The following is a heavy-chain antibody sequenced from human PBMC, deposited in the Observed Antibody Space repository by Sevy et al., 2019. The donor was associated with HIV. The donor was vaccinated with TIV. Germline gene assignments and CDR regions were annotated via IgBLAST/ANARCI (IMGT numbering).Heavy chain of an antibody. CDR1: GFTFSSYW. CDR3: ATEGYCSSTSCYKAGVWFDP. Sequence: GGSLRLSCAASGFTFSSYWMHWDRQAPGKGLVWVSRINSDGSSTSYAYSVKGRFTISRDNAKNTLYLQMNSLRAEDTAVYYCATEGYCSSTSCYKAGVWFDPWGQGTLVTVSS. J-gene: IGHJ5*02. CDR2: INSDGSST. D-gene: IGHD2-2*02. V-gene: IGHV3-74*01.